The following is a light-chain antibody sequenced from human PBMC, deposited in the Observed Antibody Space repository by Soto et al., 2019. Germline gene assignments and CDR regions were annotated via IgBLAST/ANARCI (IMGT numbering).Light chain of an antibody. J-gene: IGKJ1*01. CDR3: QQYGSSPKT. CDR1: PSVSGRY. Sequence: ETVLTQSPGTLSLSPGSRATLSGRASPSVSGRYLAWHQQKPGQAPRLLIYDASTRATGIPDRFSGSGSGTDFTLTISRLEPEEFAVYYCQQYGSSPKTFGQGTKVDIK. V-gene: IGKV3-20*01. CDR2: DAS.